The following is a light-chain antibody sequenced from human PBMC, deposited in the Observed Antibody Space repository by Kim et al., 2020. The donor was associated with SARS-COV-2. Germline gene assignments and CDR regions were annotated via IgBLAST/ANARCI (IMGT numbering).Light chain of an antibody. J-gene: IGLJ1*01. CDR3: SSYARSSSYV. V-gene: IGLV2-14*01. CDR2: DVS. Sequence: QPVLTQPASVSGSPGQSITISCTGTSSDVGAYKYVSWYQQHPGKAPELMIFDVSERPSGISNRFSGSKSGNTASLTISGLQAEDEADYYCSSYARSSSYVFGTGTKVTVL. CDR1: SSDVGAYKY.